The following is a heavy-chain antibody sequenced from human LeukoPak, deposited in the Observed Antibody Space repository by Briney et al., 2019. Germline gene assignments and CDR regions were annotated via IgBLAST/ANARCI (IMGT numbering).Heavy chain of an antibody. J-gene: IGHJ3*02. CDR3: AREYYDSSGYYYEGPPDAFDI. CDR2: ISSSGSTI. V-gene: IGHV3-48*03. CDR1: GFTFSSYE. D-gene: IGHD3-22*01. Sequence: GGSLRLSCAASGFTFSSYEMNWVRQAPGKGLEWVSYISSSGSTIYHADSVKGRFTISRDNAKNSLYLQMNSLRAEDTAVYYCAREYYDSSGYYYEGPPDAFDIWGQGTMVTVSS.